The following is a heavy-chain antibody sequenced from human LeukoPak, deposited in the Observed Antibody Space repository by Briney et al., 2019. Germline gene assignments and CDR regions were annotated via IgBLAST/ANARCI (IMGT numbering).Heavy chain of an antibody. V-gene: IGHV1-46*01. D-gene: IGHD2-2*01. CDR3: AREPAALDYYYYGMDV. J-gene: IGHJ6*02. CDR2: INPSGGST. Sequence: GASVKVSCKASGYTFTSYYMHWVRQAPGQGLEWMGIINPSGGSTSYAQKFQGRVTMTRDTSTSTVYMELSSLRSEDTAVYYCAREPAALDYYYYGMDVWGQGTTVTVSS. CDR1: GYTFTSYY.